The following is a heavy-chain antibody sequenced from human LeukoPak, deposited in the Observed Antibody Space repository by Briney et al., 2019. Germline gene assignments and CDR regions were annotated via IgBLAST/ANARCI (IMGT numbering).Heavy chain of an antibody. CDR2: IYYSGST. Sequence: SETLSLTCTVSGCSISSYYWSWIRQPPGKGLEWIGYIYYSGSTNDNPSLKSRVTISVDTSKNQFALKLSSVTAADTAVYYCARGSKDYGDYDPGNFLDWGQGTLVTVSS. V-gene: IGHV4-59*01. D-gene: IGHD4-17*01. CDR1: GCSISSYY. CDR3: ARGSKDYGDYDPGNFLD. J-gene: IGHJ4*02.